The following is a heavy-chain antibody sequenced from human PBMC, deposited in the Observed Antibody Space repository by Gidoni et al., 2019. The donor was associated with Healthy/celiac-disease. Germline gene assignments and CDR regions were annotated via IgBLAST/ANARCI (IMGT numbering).Heavy chain of an antibody. V-gene: IGHV3-30-3*01. CDR3: ARAQENFDSMEAFDI. Sequence: QVQLVASGGGVVQPGRSLRLSCAASGFPFSSYAMHWVRQAPGKGLEWVAVISYDGSNKYYADSVKGRFTISRDNSKNTLYLQMNSLRAEDTAVYYCARAQENFDSMEAFDIWGQGTMVTVSS. CDR2: ISYDGSNK. CDR1: GFPFSSYA. D-gene: IGHD3-22*01. J-gene: IGHJ3*02.